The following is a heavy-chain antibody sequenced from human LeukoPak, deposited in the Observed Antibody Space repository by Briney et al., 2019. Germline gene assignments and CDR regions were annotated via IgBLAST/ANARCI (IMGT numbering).Heavy chain of an antibody. Sequence: PSETLSLTCPVSGGSISSGDYYWSWIRQPPGKGLEWIGYIYYSGITYYNPSLKSRVTISVDTSKNQFSLKLSSVTAADTAVYYCARDLEFYCSSTSCRAFDIWGQGTMVTVSS. D-gene: IGHD2-2*01. CDR1: GGSISSGDYY. CDR3: ARDLEFYCSSTSCRAFDI. CDR2: IYYSGIT. J-gene: IGHJ3*02. V-gene: IGHV4-30-4*01.